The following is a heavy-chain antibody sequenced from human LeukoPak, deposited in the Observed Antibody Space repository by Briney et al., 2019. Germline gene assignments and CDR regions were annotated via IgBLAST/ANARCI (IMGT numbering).Heavy chain of an antibody. D-gene: IGHD3-10*01. V-gene: IGHV3-64D*06. CDR3: MTATVLWVRGPANYFDY. CDR2: ISSNGGST. CDR1: GFTFSSYA. J-gene: IGHJ4*02. Sequence: GGSLRLSCSASGFTFSSYAMHWVRQAPGKGLEYVSAISSNGGSTYYADSVKGRFTISRDNSKNTLYLQMSSLRAEDTAVHYCMTATVLWVRGPANYFDYWGQGTLVTVSS.